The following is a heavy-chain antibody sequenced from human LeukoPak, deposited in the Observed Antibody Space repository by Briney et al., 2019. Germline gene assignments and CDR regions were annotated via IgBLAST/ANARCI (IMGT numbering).Heavy chain of an antibody. CDR1: GFTFSDYY. Sequence: GGSLRLSCAASGFTFSDYYMSWIRQAPGKGLEWVSYISSGSTIYYADSVKGRFTISRDNAKNSLYLQMNSLRAEDTAVYYCAREASYGVNTIDYWGQGTLVTVSS. D-gene: IGHD4-17*01. CDR3: AREASYGVNTIDY. V-gene: IGHV3-11*04. J-gene: IGHJ4*02. CDR2: ISSGSTI.